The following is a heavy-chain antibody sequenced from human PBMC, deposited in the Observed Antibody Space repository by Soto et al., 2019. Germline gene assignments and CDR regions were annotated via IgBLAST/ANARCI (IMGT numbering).Heavy chain of an antibody. CDR2: ITGSGGQT. CDR3: AKDLLVETAIGVDY. J-gene: IGHJ4*02. V-gene: IGHV3-23*01. CDR1: VFTFANYA. Sequence: EVQLLESGGGLVPPGGSLRLSCAASVFTFANYAMNWVRQAPGKGLEWVATITGSGGQTFYADSVKGRLTISRDNSKNTLYLQMNNLRAEGTAVYYCAKDLLVETAIGVDYWGRGTLVTVSS. D-gene: IGHD2-21*02.